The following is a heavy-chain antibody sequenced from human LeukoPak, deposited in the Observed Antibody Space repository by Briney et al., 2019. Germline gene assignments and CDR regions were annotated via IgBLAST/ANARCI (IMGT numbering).Heavy chain of an antibody. D-gene: IGHD3-9*01. CDR3: ARLNYDILTPGGWFDP. V-gene: IGHV4-39*07. Sequence: SETLSLTCTVSGGSISSSSYYWGWIRQPPGKGLEWIGSIYYSGSTYYNPSLKSRVTISVDTSKNQFSLKLSSVTAADTAVYYCARLNYDILTPGGWFDPWGQGTLVTVSS. CDR1: GGSISSSSYY. CDR2: IYYSGST. J-gene: IGHJ5*02.